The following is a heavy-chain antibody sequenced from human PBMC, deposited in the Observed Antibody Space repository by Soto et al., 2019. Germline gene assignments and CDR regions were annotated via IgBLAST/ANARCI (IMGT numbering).Heavy chain of an antibody. D-gene: IGHD5-18*01. J-gene: IGHJ4*02. V-gene: IGHV3-23*01. CDR2: ISPTGEQR. Sequence: PGGSLRLSCAASRFTFRNYGMSWVRQGPGKGLEWVSGISPTGEQRFYVDSVKGRFFISRDNSQNTLSLEMSNLRADDTAVYYCAKADRGYSYGTPTYYFDYWGQGTLVTVS. CDR1: RFTFRNYG. CDR3: AKADRGYSYGTPTYYFDY.